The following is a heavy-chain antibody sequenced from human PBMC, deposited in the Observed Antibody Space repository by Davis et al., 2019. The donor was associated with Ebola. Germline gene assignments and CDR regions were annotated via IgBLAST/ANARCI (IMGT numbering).Heavy chain of an antibody. Sequence: GGSLRLSCAASAFPFSRYDLHWVRQSPGQGLEWVAVISYDGSNKYYADSVKGRFTISRDNSKNTLYLQMNSLRAEDTAVYYCARGSSSSGFDYWGQGTLVTVSS. CDR2: ISYDGSNK. CDR1: AFPFSRYD. V-gene: IGHV3-30-3*01. CDR3: ARGSSSSGFDY. D-gene: IGHD6-6*01. J-gene: IGHJ4*02.